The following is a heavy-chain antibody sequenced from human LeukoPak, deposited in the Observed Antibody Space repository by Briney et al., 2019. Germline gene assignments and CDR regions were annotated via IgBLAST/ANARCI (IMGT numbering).Heavy chain of an antibody. J-gene: IGHJ1*01. CDR3: AKLNGWYSSSWGYFHY. Sequence: GGTLRLSCAASGFTFSSYGMSWVRQAPGEGLEWVSSISSTGGSTYYADSVKGRFTISRDNSKNTLYLQMDSLRAEDTAVYYCAKLNGWYSSSWGYFHYWGQGTLVTVSS. CDR2: ISSTGGST. D-gene: IGHD6-19*01. CDR1: GFTFSSYG. V-gene: IGHV3-23*01.